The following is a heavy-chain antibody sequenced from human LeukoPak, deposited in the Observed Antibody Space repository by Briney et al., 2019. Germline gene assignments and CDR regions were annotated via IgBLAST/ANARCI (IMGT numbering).Heavy chain of an antibody. J-gene: IGHJ6*02. D-gene: IGHD5-18*01. Sequence: PGGSLRLSCAASGFTFSSYSMTWVRQAPGKGLEWVSSISSSSSYIYYADSVKGRFTISRDNAKNSLYLQMNSLRAEDTAVYYCAKRVPYSYGGLYYYGMDVWGQGTTVTVSS. CDR3: AKRVPYSYGGLYYYGMDV. V-gene: IGHV3-21*04. CDR2: ISSSSSYI. CDR1: GFTFSSYS.